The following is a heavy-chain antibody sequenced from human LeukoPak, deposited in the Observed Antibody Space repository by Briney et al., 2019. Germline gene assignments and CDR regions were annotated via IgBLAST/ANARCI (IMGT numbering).Heavy chain of an antibody. D-gene: IGHD3-22*01. CDR3: VLGYCSGGGCDYYDSSGYYLDY. J-gene: IGHJ4*02. V-gene: IGHV3-21*01. CDR2: ISSSTSYI. Sequence: GSLRLSCAASGFTFSRYTMNWVRQAPGRGLEWVSSISSSTSYIYYADSVKGRFTISRDNAKNSLYLQMNSLRAEDTAVYYCVLGYCSGGGCDYYDSSGYYLDYWGQGTLVTVSS. CDR1: GFTFSRYT.